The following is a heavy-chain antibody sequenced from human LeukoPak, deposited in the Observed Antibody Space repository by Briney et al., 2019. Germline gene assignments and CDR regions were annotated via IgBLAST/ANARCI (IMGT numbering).Heavy chain of an antibody. CDR3: ARLKFYDSTGYSPGYYMDV. Sequence: SETLSLTCSVSGGAIISYYWSWIRQPAGKGPEWIGRIYPTGNTDYNPTLKTRVTMSTDLSKKQFSLRLRSVTAADTAVYYCARLKFYDSTGYSPGYYMDVWGKGTAVTVSS. J-gene: IGHJ6*03. CDR1: GGAIISYY. CDR2: IYPTGNT. V-gene: IGHV4-4*07. D-gene: IGHD3-22*01.